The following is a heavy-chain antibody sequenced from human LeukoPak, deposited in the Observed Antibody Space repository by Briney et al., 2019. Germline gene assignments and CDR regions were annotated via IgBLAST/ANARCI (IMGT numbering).Heavy chain of an antibody. CDR3: AREGYDFWSGYPPFDY. CDR2: IGVSGGDT. CDR1: GFIFSRYA. J-gene: IGHJ4*02. D-gene: IGHD3-3*01. Sequence: GGSLRLSCAASGFIFSRYAMNWVRQPPGKGLEWVSSIGVSGGDTHYADSVKGRFTISRDNAKNSLYLQMNSLRAEDTAVYYCAREGYDFWSGYPPFDYWGQGTLVTVSS. V-gene: IGHV3-21*01.